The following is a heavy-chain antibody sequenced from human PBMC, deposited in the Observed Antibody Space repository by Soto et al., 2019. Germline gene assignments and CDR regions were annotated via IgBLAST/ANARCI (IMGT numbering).Heavy chain of an antibody. CDR1: GFTFSSYA. CDR2: IGAGGSST. Sequence: GGSLRLSCAASGFTFSSYAMSWVRQAPGKGLEWVSAIGAGGSSTYYADAVKGRFSISRDNSKNAVYLQMNSLRAEDTAIYYCAKGGYAVVKIDHWGQGTLVTVSS. CDR3: AKGGYAVVKIDH. D-gene: IGHD2-2*01. V-gene: IGHV3-23*01. J-gene: IGHJ5*02.